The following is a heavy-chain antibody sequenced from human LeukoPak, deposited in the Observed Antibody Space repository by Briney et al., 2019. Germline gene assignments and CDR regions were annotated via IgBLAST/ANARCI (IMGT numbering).Heavy chain of an antibody. CDR3: TRDYGSGSPPGN. Sequence: GRPWRPSSTASVSPLGDYAMSGFRQPQGRGLGGVGLIRRMAYGGTTEYAASVKGRFTISRDDSKSIAYLQMNSLKTEDTAVYYCTRDYGSGSPPGNWGQGTLVTVSS. J-gene: IGHJ4*02. D-gene: IGHD3-10*01. CDR2: IRRMAYGGTT. CDR1: VSPLGDYA. V-gene: IGHV3-49*03.